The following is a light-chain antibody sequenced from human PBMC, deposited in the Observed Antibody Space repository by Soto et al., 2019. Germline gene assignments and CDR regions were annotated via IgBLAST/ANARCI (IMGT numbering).Light chain of an antibody. CDR3: AVWDDSLNAWV. Sequence: QSVLTQPPSASGTPGQGVTISCSGSTSNIGSNTVNWYQQLPGTAPKLLVYSNDQRPSGVPDRFSASKSGTSAFLAISGLQSEDEADYDCAVWDDSLNAWVFGGGTKLTVL. V-gene: IGLV1-44*01. CDR1: TSNIGSNT. CDR2: SND. J-gene: IGLJ3*02.